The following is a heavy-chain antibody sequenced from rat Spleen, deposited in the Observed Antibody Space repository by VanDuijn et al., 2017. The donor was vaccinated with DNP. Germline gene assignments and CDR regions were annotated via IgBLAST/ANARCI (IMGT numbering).Heavy chain of an antibody. J-gene: IGHJ4*01. CDR2: VNSAGTT. D-gene: IGHD1-4*01. V-gene: IGHV3-3*01. CDR3: ARWPGYNPPYAMDA. Sequence: EVQLQESGPGLVKPSQLLSLICSVSGYSITSSYRWNWIRKFPGNKLEWMGSVNSAGTTNYHPSLKSRISITRDTSNNQFFLQLNSVTTEDTATYYCARWPGYNPPYAMDAWGQGTSVTVSS. CDR1: GYSITSSYR.